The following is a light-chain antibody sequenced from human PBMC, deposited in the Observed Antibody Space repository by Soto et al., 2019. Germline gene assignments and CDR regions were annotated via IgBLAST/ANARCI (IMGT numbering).Light chain of an antibody. CDR2: EVS. V-gene: IGLV2-8*01. J-gene: IGLJ1*01. CDR3: SSYAGSNNFV. Sequence: QSALTQPPSASESPGQSVTISCTGTSSDVGGYNYVSWYQQHPGKAPKLMIYEVSERPSGVPDRFSGSKSGNTASLTVSGLQAEDEADYYCSSYAGSNNFVFGSGTKVTVL. CDR1: SSDVGGYNY.